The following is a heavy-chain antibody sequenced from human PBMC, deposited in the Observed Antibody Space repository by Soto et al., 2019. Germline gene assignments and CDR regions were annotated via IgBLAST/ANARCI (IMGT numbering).Heavy chain of an antibody. V-gene: IGHV1-46*01. D-gene: IGHD6-6*01. CDR3: ARAPYSSSSFFFDY. CDR2: IHPRGGGT. Sequence: ASVKVSCKASGYTFTAYFMHWVRQAPGQGLEWMGIIHPRGGGTNYAQRFQGRVAMTWDTSTSTVYMELSSLRSDDTAVYYCARAPYSSSSFFFDYWGPGTPVTVSS. J-gene: IGHJ4*02. CDR1: GYTFTAYF.